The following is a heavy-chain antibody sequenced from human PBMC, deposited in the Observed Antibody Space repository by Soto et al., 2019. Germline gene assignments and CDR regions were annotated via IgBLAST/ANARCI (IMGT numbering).Heavy chain of an antibody. CDR2: FRGTGDGT. D-gene: IGHD3-10*01. CDR1: GFTFSSYA. J-gene: IGHJ3*02. CDR3: AKGPDPGAFDI. Sequence: EVQLLESGGGLVQPGGSLRLSCAASGFTFSSYAMSWVRQAPGKGLEWVFTFRGTGDGTYYADSVRGRFTVSRDNSKNTLYLQMNGLRGGDTAVYYCAKGPDPGAFDIWGQGTMVTVSS. V-gene: IGHV3-23*01.